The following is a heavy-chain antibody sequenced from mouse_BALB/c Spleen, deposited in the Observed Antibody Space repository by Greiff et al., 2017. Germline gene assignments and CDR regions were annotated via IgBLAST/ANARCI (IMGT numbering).Heavy chain of an antibody. CDR3: AREDYYAMDY. CDR2: INSNGGST. CDR1: GFTFSSYG. V-gene: IGHV5-6-3*01. J-gene: IGHJ4*01. Sequence: EVQLVESGGGLVQPGGSLKLSCAASGFTFSSYGMSWVRQTPDKRLELVATINSNGGSTYYPDSVKGRFTISRDNAKNTLYLQMSSLKSEDTAMYYCAREDYYAMDYWGQGTSVTVSS.